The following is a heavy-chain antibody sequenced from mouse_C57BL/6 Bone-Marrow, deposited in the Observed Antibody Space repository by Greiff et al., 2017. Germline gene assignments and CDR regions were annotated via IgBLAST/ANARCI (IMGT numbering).Heavy chain of an antibody. CDR3: ARGGYDGSSYPAWFAY. J-gene: IGHJ3*01. V-gene: IGHV1-72*01. CDR2: IDPNSGGT. CDR1: GYTFTSYW. D-gene: IGHD1-1*01. Sequence: QVQLQQPGAELVKPGASVKLSCKASGYTFTSYWMHWVKQRPGRGLEWIGRIDPNSGGTKYHEKFKSKATLTVDKPSSTAYMQLSSLPSEDSAVYYWARGGYDGSSYPAWFAYWGQGTLVTVSA.